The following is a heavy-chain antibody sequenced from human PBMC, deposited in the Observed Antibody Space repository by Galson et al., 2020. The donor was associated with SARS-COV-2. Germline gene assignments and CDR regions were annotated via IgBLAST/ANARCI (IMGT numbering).Heavy chain of an antibody. Sequence: SETLSLTCAVYGGSFSGYYWSWIRQPPGKGLEWIGEINSSGSTNYNPSLKSRVTISVDTAKNHFSLKLSSVTAADTAVYYCAREENFFLVVTVRRMCYLDYWGRGTLATVSA. J-gene: IGHJ4*02. CDR3: AREENFFLVVTVRRMCYLDY. CDR2: INSSGST. V-gene: IGHV4-34*01. CDR1: GGSFSGYY. D-gene: IGHD2-21*02.